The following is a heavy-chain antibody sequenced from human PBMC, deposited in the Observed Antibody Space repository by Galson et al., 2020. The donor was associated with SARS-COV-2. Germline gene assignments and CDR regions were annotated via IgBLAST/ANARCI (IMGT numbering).Heavy chain of an antibody. J-gene: IGHJ6*02. CDR1: GFSLTTSGTC. CDR2: IDWDDDK. V-gene: IGHV2-70*11. D-gene: IGHD3-3*01. CDR3: ARIRTLYYDFWSGYEPSDDDYGMDV. Sequence: ESGPTLVKPPQPLTLTCTFSGFSLTTSGTCVSWIRQPPGNALEWLARIDWDDDKYYSTSLTTRLTISNDTSKNQVVLTMTNMDPVDTATYYCARIRTLYYDFWSGYEPSDDDYGMDVWGQGTTVTVS.